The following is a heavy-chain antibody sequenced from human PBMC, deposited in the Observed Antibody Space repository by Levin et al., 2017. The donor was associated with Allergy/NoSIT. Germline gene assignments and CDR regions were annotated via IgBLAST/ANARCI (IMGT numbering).Heavy chain of an antibody. V-gene: IGHV4-34*01. Sequence: SETLSLTCAVYGESFSDYYWSWIRQPPGKGLEWIGEINHSGSTNFNPSLKSRVAISVDTSKNQFSLKLSSVTAADTAVYYCARKPGVLVPWGYWGQGTLVTVSS. CDR3: ARKPGVLVPWGY. CDR1: GESFSDYY. CDR2: INHSGST. D-gene: IGHD4/OR15-4a*01. J-gene: IGHJ4*02.